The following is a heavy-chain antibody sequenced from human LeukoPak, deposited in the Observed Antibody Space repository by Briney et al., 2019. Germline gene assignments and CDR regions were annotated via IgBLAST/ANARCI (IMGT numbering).Heavy chain of an antibody. CDR1: GFTFSDYY. CDR2: ISSSGSTI. J-gene: IGHJ4*02. D-gene: IGHD3-3*01. Sequence: GGSLRLSCAASGFTFSDYYMSWIRQAPGKGLEWVSYISSSGSTIYYADSVKGRFTISRDNAKNSLYLQMNSLRAEDTAVYYCARVGRNDFWSGYLKGPFDYWGQGTLVTVSS. CDR3: ARVGRNDFWSGYLKGPFDY. V-gene: IGHV3-11*04.